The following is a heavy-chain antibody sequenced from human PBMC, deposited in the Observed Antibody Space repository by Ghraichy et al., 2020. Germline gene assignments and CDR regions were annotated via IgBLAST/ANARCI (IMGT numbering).Heavy chain of an antibody. CDR3: ARGDDSSGYYSEPSSYYFDY. CDR1: GFTFSSYW. CDR2: IKQDGSEK. D-gene: IGHD3-22*01. V-gene: IGHV3-7*01. J-gene: IGHJ4*02. Sequence: GGSLRLSCAASGFTFSSYWMSWVRQAPGKGLEWVANIKQDGSEKYYVDSVKGRFTISRDNAKNSLYLQMNSLRAEDTAVYYCARGDDSSGYYSEPSSYYFDYWGQGTLVTVSS.